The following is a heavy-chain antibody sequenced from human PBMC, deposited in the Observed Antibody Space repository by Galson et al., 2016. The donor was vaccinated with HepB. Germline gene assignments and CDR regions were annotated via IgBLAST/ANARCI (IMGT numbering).Heavy chain of an antibody. J-gene: IGHJ6*02. CDR1: GFSLSTSGMC. CDR2: IDWDEDK. V-gene: IGHV2-70*01. CDR3: ARMKNYYYGMDV. Sequence: LVKPTQTLTLTCTFSGFSLSTSGMCVSWIRQPPGKALEWLAPIDWDEDKYYSTSLKTRLTISKDTSKNQVVLKMTNMDPVDTATYYCARMKNYYYGMDVWGQGTTVTVSS.